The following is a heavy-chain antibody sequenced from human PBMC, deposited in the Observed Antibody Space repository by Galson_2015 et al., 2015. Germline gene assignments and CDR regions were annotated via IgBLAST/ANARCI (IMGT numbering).Heavy chain of an antibody. D-gene: IGHD3-22*01. V-gene: IGHV3-53*01. CDR2: SGGIT. Sequence: SGGITYYADSVKGRFTISRDNSKNTLYLQMNSLRAEDTAVYYCAKGSGYYYDSSGQSPFDYWGQGTLVTVSS. CDR3: AKGSGYYYDSSGQSPFDY. J-gene: IGHJ4*02.